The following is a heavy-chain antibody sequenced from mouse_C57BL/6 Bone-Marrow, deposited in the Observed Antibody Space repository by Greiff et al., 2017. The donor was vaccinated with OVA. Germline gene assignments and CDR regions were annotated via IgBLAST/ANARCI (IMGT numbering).Heavy chain of an antibody. V-gene: IGHV5-12*01. J-gene: IGHJ4*01. CDR3: ARPYDYYAMDY. Sequence: EVKLVESGGGLVQPGGSLKLSCAASGFTFSDYYMYWVRQTPEKRLEWVAYISNGGGSTYYPDTVKGRFTISRDNAKNTLYLQMSRLKSEDTAMYYCARPYDYYAMDYWGQGTSVTVSS. D-gene: IGHD6-5*01. CDR1: GFTFSDYY. CDR2: ISNGGGST.